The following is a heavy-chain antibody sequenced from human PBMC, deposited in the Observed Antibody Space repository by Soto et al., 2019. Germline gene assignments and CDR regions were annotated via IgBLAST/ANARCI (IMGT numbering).Heavy chain of an antibody. CDR1: GGSFSGYY. CDR2: INHSGST. D-gene: IGHD3-10*01. CDR3: ARGRIFAVRSNYYGSGSLPYYFDY. J-gene: IGHJ4*02. Sequence: QVQLQQWGAGLLKPSETLSLTCAVYGGSFSGYYWSWIRQPPGKGLEWIGEINHSGSTNYNPSLKSRVTISVDTSKNQFSLKLSSVTAADTAVYYCARGRIFAVRSNYYGSGSLPYYFDYWGQGTLVTVSS. V-gene: IGHV4-34*01.